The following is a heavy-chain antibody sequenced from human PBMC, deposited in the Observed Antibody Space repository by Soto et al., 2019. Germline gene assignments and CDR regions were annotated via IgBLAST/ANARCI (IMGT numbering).Heavy chain of an antibody. V-gene: IGHV3-73*02. Sequence: EVQLVESGGGVVQPGGSLKLSCAASGFTFSGSAMHWVRQASGKGLEWVGRIRSKANSYATAYAASVKGRFTISRDDSKNTAYLQMNSLKTEDTAVYYCTNYDILTGYIYWGQGTLVTVSS. CDR2: IRSKANSYAT. J-gene: IGHJ4*02. D-gene: IGHD3-9*01. CDR3: TNYDILTGYIY. CDR1: GFTFSGSA.